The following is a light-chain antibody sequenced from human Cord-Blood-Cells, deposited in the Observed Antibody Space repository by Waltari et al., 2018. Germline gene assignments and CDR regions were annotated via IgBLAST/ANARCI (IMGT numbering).Light chain of an antibody. Sequence: HSVLTQPASVSGSPGQSITISCTGTRSDVGGFNFVSWSQQLPGKAPKLMIYEVSNRPSGVSNRFSGSKSGNTASLTISGLQAEDEADYYCSSYTSSSTLVFGTGTKVTVL. V-gene: IGLV2-14*01. CDR2: EVS. CDR1: RSDVGGFNF. J-gene: IGLJ1*01. CDR3: SSYTSSSTLV.